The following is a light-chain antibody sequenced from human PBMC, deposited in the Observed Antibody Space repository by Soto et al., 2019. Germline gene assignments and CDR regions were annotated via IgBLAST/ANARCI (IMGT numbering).Light chain of an antibody. CDR1: SSNIGAGYD. Sequence: QSVLTQPPSVSGAPGQRVTISCTGSSSNIGAGYDVHWYQQLPGRAPKLLIYGNTNRPSGVPDRFSGSKSGTXASLAITGLQXEDEADYYXLSFDSSLSVVFGGGXKVT. J-gene: IGLJ2*01. CDR2: GNT. CDR3: LSFDSSLSVV. V-gene: IGLV1-40*01.